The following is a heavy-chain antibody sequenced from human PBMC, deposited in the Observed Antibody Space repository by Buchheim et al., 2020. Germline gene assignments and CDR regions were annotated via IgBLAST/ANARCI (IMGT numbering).Heavy chain of an antibody. Sequence: QVQLVESGGAVVQPGRSLRLSCAASGFTFSSYGMNWVRQAPGKGLEWVAVIWYDGSNKYYADSVRGRFTVSRDNSNNTVYLQMNSLRAEDTAIYYCARDAITVPGTLDYWGQGIL. CDR2: IWYDGSNK. CDR3: ARDAITVPGTLDY. CDR1: GFTFSSYG. J-gene: IGHJ4*02. D-gene: IGHD6-19*01. V-gene: IGHV3-33*01.